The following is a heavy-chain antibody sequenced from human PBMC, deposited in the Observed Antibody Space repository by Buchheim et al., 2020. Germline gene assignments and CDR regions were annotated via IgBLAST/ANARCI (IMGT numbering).Heavy chain of an antibody. CDR1: GASTATSNW. J-gene: IGHJ5*02. V-gene: IGHV4-4*02. CDR2: VYSGGDT. D-gene: IGHD6-25*01. CDR3: AGCSGSDLRHCDP. Sequence: QVQLQESDPGLVKPSGTLSLTCAVSGASTATSNWWCWFRQPPGKGLEWIGEVYSGGDTNYNPSLKSRVTMSVDNSNNKFSLRLNSMTAADTDTYYCAGCSGSDLRHCDPWGQGTL.